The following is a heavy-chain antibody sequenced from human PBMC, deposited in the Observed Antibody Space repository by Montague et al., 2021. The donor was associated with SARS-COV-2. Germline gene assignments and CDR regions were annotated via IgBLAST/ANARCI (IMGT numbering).Heavy chain of an antibody. CDR3: ARDDFRIAAAVFDY. CDR1: GFKFSDYW. J-gene: IGHJ4*02. CDR2: ISSSSSYI. Sequence: SLRLSCAASGFKFSDYWMIWIRQAPGKGLEWVSSISSSSSYIYYADSVKGRFTISRDNAKNSLYLQMNSLRAEDTAVYYCARDDFRIAAAVFDYWGQGTLVTVSS. D-gene: IGHD6-13*01. V-gene: IGHV3-21*01.